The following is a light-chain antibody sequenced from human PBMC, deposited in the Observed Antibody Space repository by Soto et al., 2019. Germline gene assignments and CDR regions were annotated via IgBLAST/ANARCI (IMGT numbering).Light chain of an antibody. V-gene: IGKV3-11*01. CDR2: DAS. Sequence: EIVLTQSPVTLSLSPGQRATLSCRASQSVYNFLAWSQQKPGHAPRLLISDASDRATGIPARFSGSGSGTDFTLTISSLEPEDFANYYCQQRAKWPLTFGGGTKVEIK. J-gene: IGKJ4*01. CDR1: QSVYNF. CDR3: QQRAKWPLT.